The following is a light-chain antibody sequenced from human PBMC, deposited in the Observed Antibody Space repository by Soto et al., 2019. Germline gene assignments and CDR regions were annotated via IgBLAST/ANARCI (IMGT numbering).Light chain of an antibody. Sequence: EIVLTQSPGTLSLSPGERATLSCRASQSVSSSYLAWYQQKPGQAPRLLIYGASSRATGIPDRFSGSGSGTDVTLTISRLEPEEFAVYYCQQHGSSPPDTIGQGTKLEIK. CDR3: QQHGSSPPDT. CDR1: QSVSSSY. J-gene: IGKJ2*01. V-gene: IGKV3-20*01. CDR2: GAS.